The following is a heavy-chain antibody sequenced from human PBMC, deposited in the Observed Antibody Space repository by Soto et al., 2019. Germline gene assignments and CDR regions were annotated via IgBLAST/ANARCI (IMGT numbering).Heavy chain of an antibody. J-gene: IGHJ4*02. V-gene: IGHV3-72*01. D-gene: IGHD1-20*01. CDR3: ATGVTGTFDY. CDR2: SKHKANSYAT. Sequence: EVQLVESGGGLVQPGGSLRLSCAASGFTFSDHSMDWVRQAPGKGLEWVGRSKHKANSYATEYAASVKGRFTISRDDSNDSLYLQMNSLKTADTAVYYCATGVTGTFDYWGQGTLLTVSS. CDR1: GFTFSDHS.